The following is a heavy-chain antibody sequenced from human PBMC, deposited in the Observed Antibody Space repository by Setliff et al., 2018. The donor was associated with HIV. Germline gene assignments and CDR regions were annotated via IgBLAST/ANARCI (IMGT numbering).Heavy chain of an antibody. Sequence: GGSLRLSCAASGFTFSSYWMSWVRQAPGKGLEWVAFIRYDGSNKYYADSVKGRFTISRDNSKNTLCLQINSLRAEDTALYYCAKRGYVSAWYDEPVQFYQHMDVWGKGTTVTVSS. CDR2: IRYDGSNK. J-gene: IGHJ6*03. D-gene: IGHD6-19*01. CDR3: AKRGYVSAWYDEPVQFYQHMDV. CDR1: GFTFSSYW. V-gene: IGHV3-30*02.